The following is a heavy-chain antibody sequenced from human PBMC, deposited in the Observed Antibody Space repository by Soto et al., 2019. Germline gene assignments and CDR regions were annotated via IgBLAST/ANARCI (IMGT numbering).Heavy chain of an antibody. CDR2: VDPRSGDR. J-gene: IGHJ4*02. Sequence: QVQLVQYRPELKKPGASVRVSCKPSGYTFTDLYIHWGRQATGQGREWMGWVDPRSGDRRNRQKFQSRVTMRRDRSTCTVYVEFNSLTSDDTDVYYCARDNYGPLDDWGQGTLVTVSS. D-gene: IGHD3-10*01. CDR3: ARDNYGPLDD. V-gene: IGHV1-2*02. CDR1: GYTFTDLY.